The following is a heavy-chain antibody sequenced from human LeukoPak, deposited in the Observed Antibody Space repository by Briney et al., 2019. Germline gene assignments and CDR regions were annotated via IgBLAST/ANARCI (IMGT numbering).Heavy chain of an antibody. CDR1: GFTFSSYA. Sequence: SGGSLRLSCAASGFTFSSYAMGWVRQAPGKGLEWVPAISGSGGSTYYADSVKGRFTISRDNSKNTLYLQMNSLRAEDTAVYYCAKDKHPMIVVALDYFDYWGQGTLVTVSS. CDR3: AKDKHPMIVVALDYFDY. D-gene: IGHD3-22*01. J-gene: IGHJ4*02. V-gene: IGHV3-23*01. CDR2: ISGSGGST.